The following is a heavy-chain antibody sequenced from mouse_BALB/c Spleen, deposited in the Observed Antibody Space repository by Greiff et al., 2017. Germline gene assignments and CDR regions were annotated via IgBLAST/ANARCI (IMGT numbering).Heavy chain of an antibody. J-gene: IGHJ2*01. CDR1: GFSLSTSGMG. V-gene: IGHV8-8*01. CDR3: ARSGNYGNYCFDY. CDR2: IWWGDDK. D-gene: IGHD2-1*01. Sequence: QVTLKESGPGILKPSQTLSLTCSFSGFSLSTSGMGVGRIRQPSGQGLVWLAHIWWGDDKYYNPALKSQLTISKDTSSNQVFLKITSVDTADTATYYCARSGNYGNYCFDYWGQGTTLTVSS.